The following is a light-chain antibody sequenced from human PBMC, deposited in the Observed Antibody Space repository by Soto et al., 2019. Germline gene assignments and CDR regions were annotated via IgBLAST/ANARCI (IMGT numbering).Light chain of an antibody. CDR2: GNS. CDR3: QSYDSSLSGWV. J-gene: IGLJ3*02. CDR1: SSNIWAGYD. Sequence: QSVLTQPPSVSGAPGQRVTISCPGSSSNIWAGYDVHWYQQLPGTAPNLLIYGNSNRPSGVPDRFSGSKSGTSASLAITGLQAEDEAEYYCQSYDSSLSGWVFGGGTKLTVL. V-gene: IGLV1-40*01.